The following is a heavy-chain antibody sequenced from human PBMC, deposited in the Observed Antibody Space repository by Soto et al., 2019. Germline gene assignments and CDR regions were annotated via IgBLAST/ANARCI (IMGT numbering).Heavy chain of an antibody. D-gene: IGHD6-13*01. J-gene: IGHJ3*02. Sequence: SVKVSCKASGGTFGSYTISWVRQAPGQGLEWMGRIIPIFSIANYAQKFQGRVTFTADESTVTAYMELSSLKHDDTAVYYCAREVAADGTFREDVFDIWGQGTLVTVS. CDR2: IIPIFSIA. CDR3: AREVAADGTFREDVFDI. V-gene: IGHV1-69*13. CDR1: GGTFGSYT.